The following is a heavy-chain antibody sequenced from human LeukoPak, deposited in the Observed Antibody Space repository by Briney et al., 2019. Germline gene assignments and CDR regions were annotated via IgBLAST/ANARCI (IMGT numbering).Heavy chain of an antibody. CDR2: ISAYNGNT. CDR1: GYIFTSYG. V-gene: IGHV1-18*01. CDR3: ARDLIDSIVGVGYNWFDP. Sequence: ASVKVSCKASGYIFTSYGINWVRQAPGQGLEWMGWISAYNGNTNYAQKLQGRVTMTTDTSTSTAYMELRSLRSDDTAVYYCARDLIDSIVGVGYNWFDPWGQGTLVTVSS. D-gene: IGHD1-26*01. J-gene: IGHJ5*02.